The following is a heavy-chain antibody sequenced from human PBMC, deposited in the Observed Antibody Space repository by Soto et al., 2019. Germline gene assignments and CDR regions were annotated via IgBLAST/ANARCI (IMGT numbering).Heavy chain of an antibody. CDR1: GGSISSGGNY. J-gene: IGHJ6*04. CDR3: ARDRAAAGSYYYYGMDV. Sequence: PSQTLSLPCTVSGGSISSGGNYWSWSRQHPGKGLEWIGYIYYSGSTYYNPSLKSRVTISVDTSKNQFSLKLSSVTAADTAVHYCARDRAAAGSYYYYGMDVWGKGTTVTVSS. V-gene: IGHV4-31*03. CDR2: IYYSGST. D-gene: IGHD6-13*01.